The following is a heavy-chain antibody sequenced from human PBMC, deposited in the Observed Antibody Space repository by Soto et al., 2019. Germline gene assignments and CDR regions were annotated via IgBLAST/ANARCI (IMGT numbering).Heavy chain of an antibody. V-gene: IGHV3-30*18. Sequence: PGGSLRLSCAASGFTFSSYGMHWVRQAPGKGLEWVAVISYDGSNKYYADSVKGRFTISRDNSKNTLYLQMNSLRAEDTAVYYCAKDRGMVRGSYYFDYWGQGTLVTVSS. D-gene: IGHD3-10*01. CDR1: GFTFSSYG. CDR2: ISYDGSNK. CDR3: AKDRGMVRGSYYFDY. J-gene: IGHJ4*02.